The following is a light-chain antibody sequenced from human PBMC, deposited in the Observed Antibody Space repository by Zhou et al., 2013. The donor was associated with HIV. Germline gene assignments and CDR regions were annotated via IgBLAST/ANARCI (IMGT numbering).Light chain of an antibody. Sequence: DIQMTQSPSSVSASVGDRVTITCRASQGVSVWVGWYQHKSGRAPSLLVYHATRLQSGVPSRFSGSASGTEFTLSISNIQPEDSATYYCLQGYRYPVTFGGGTKVQIK. CDR3: LQGYRYPVT. V-gene: IGKV1-12*01. J-gene: IGKJ4*01. CDR1: QGVSVW. CDR2: HAT.